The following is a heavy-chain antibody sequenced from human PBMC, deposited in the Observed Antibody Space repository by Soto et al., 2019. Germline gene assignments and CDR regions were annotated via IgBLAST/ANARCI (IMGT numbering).Heavy chain of an antibody. CDR1: GGSISSGGYY. V-gene: IGHV4-31*03. J-gene: IGHJ4*02. Sequence: SETLSLTCTVSGGSISSGGYYWGWIRQHPGKGLEWIGYIYYSGSTYYNPSLKSRVTISVDTSKNQFSLKLSSVTAADTAVYYCARDSNDYGDYVGCFDYWGERTLVTVSS. CDR2: IYYSGST. D-gene: IGHD4-17*01. CDR3: ARDSNDYGDYVGCFDY.